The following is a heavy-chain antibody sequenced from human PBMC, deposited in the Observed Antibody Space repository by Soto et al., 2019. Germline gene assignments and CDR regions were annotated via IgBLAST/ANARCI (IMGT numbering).Heavy chain of an antibody. V-gene: IGHV3-30*18. D-gene: IGHD3-22*01. CDR3: AKLSDPFYFDSSLED. J-gene: IGHJ4*02. Sequence: PGGSLRLSCAASGFTFSSYVIHWVRQAPGKGLEWVALISYDGNNKYYADSVKGRVTVSRDISKNTVHLQMDSLRTEDTAVYYCAKLSDPFYFDSSLEDWGQGTLVTVSS. CDR2: ISYDGNNK. CDR1: GFTFSSYV.